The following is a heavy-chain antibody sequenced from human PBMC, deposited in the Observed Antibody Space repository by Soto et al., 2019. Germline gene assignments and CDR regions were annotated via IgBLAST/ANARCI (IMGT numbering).Heavy chain of an antibody. J-gene: IGHJ4*02. CDR1: GGSLRGHY. V-gene: IGHV4-34*01. CDR2: INHSGFT. CDR3: ARAAVKLGATLFDS. Sequence: SETLSLTCAVSGGSLRGHYWSWIRQSPEKGLEWIGEINHSGFTNYNPTLKSRVTISRDASKNQFSLRLSSMTAADPVVYFCARAAVKLGATLFDSWGQGTLVTVSS. D-gene: IGHD1-26*01.